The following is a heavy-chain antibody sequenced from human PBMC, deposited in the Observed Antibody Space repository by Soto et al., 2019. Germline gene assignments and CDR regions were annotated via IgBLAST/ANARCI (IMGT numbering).Heavy chain of an antibody. CDR1: GWTLDHYD. V-gene: IGHV3-23*01. CDR2: ISGSGGST. J-gene: IGHJ5*02. CDR3: AKVRYDISFDP. D-gene: IGHD3-9*01. Sequence: ESRRVTWSASGWTLDHYDISWVRQAPGKGLEWVSAISGSGGSTYYADSVKGRFTISRDNSKNTLYLQMNSLRAEDTAVYYCAKVRYDISFDPWGQGSLFTVYS.